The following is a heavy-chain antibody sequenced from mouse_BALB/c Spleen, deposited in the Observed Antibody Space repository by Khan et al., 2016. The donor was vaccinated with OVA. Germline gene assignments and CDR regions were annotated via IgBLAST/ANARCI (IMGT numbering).Heavy chain of an antibody. CDR1: GYTFTNYG. CDR2: INTYTGEP. Sequence: QIQLVQSGPELKKPGETVKISCKASGYTFTNYGMNWVKQSPGKALKWMGWINTYTGEPTYADDFKGRFVFSLETSASTAYLQINNLKNEDTATXFCARPPYFSYTLDHGGQGTSVTVSS. J-gene: IGHJ4*01. D-gene: IGHD2-10*01. V-gene: IGHV9-3-1*01. CDR3: ARPPYFSYTLDH.